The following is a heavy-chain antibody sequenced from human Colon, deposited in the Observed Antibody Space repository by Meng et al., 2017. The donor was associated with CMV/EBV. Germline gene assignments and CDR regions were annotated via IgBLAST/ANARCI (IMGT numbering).Heavy chain of an antibody. Sequence: ASVKVSCKASGYTFTSYDINWVRQATGQGLEWMGWMNPNSGNTGYAQKFQDRVTMTRNTSISTAYMELSSLRSEDTAVYYCARVYCGGDCYDYYHYGMDVWGQGTTVTVSS. J-gene: IGHJ6*02. CDR3: ARVYCGGDCYDYYHYGMDV. V-gene: IGHV1-8*01. D-gene: IGHD2-21*01. CDR2: MNPNSGNT. CDR1: GYTFTSYD.